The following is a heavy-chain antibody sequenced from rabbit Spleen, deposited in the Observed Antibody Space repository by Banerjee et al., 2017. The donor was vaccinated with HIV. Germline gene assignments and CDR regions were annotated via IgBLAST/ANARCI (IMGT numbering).Heavy chain of an antibody. CDR2: ISTSTGTT. CDR3: ARSGSVYIDWLDL. Sequence: QEQLVESGGGLVQPEGSLTLTCTASGFSFSSAYWICRVRQAPGKGLEWIGCISTSTGTTYYASWAKGRFTSSKTSSTTVTLQMTSLTAADTATYFCARSGSVYIDWLDLWGPGTLVTVS. CDR1: GFSFSSAYW. D-gene: IGHD1-1*01. V-gene: IGHV1S45*01. J-gene: IGHJ5*01.